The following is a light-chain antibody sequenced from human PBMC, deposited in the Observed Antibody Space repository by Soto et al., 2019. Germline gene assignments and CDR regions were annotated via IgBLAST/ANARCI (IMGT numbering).Light chain of an antibody. CDR2: DAS. Sequence: DIKMTQSPSSLSASVGDRVTLTCHASEDVSDYVNWYQQKPGRAPKLLIYDASKLETGVSSRFSGSGSGTHFTFTIRDLQPEDFAPYYCQLYRNVVLTFGGGTRVDI. CDR1: EDVSDY. V-gene: IGKV1-33*01. CDR3: QLYRNVVLT. J-gene: IGKJ4*01.